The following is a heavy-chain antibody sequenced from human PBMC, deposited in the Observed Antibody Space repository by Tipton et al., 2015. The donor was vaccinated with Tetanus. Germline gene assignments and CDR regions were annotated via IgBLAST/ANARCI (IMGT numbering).Heavy chain of an antibody. V-gene: IGHV4-30-4*01. Sequence: TLSLTCSVSGDSINSGDYYWSWIRQPPGKGLEWIGYIYYSGSTYYNPSLKSRVTISIDTFKNQFSLRLSSVTAADTAVYYCARGALFDYYYYMDVWGKGTTVIVSS. CDR3: ARGALFDYYYYMDV. CDR1: GDSINSGDYY. J-gene: IGHJ6*03. CDR2: IYYSGST.